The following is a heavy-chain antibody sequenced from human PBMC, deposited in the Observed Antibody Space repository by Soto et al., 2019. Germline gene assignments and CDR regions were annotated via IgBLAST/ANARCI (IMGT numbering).Heavy chain of an antibody. D-gene: IGHD6-13*01. CDR2: ISGRSVTI. CDR1: GFNFSDYS. V-gene: IGHV3-48*01. J-gene: IGHJ6*03. CDR3: AGNPSFSSPRLYSYYYMDV. Sequence: EVQLVESGGGLVQPGGSLRLSCAASGFNFSDYSMSWVRQTPGKGLEWLSYISGRSVTIYSADPVKGRFIVSRDNAKNSRYLQMNSLRADDAAVYYFAGNPSFSSPRLYSYYYMDVWGKGDTVTVSS.